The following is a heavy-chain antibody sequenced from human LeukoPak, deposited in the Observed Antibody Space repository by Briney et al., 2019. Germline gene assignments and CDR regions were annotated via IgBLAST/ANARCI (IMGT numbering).Heavy chain of an antibody. J-gene: IGHJ5*02. D-gene: IGHD1-26*01. Sequence: SETLSLTCTVSGGSISSYYWSWIRQPAGKGPEWDGRIYTSGSTNYNPSLKSRVTMSVDTSKNQFSLKLSSVTAADTAVYYCARGYSNSGSYVGWFDPWGQGTLVTVSS. CDR2: IYTSGST. CDR1: GGSISSYY. CDR3: ARGYSNSGSYVGWFDP. V-gene: IGHV4-4*07.